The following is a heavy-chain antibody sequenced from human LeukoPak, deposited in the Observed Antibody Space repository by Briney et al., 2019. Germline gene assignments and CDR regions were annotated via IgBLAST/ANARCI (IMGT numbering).Heavy chain of an antibody. Sequence: SETLSLTCTVSGGSISSYYWSWIRQPPGKGLEWIGYIYYSGSTNYNPSLKSRVTISVDTSKNQFSLKLSSVTAADTAVYYCARQAWQWLGPLDYWGQGTLVTVSS. CDR1: GGSISSYY. CDR2: IYYSGST. J-gene: IGHJ4*02. D-gene: IGHD6-19*01. V-gene: IGHV4-59*01. CDR3: ARQAWQWLGPLDY.